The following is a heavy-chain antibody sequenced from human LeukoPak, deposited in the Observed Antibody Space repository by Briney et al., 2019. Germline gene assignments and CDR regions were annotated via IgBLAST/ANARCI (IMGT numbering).Heavy chain of an antibody. V-gene: IGHV4-59*01. CDR1: GDSISTCH. J-gene: IGHJ4*02. CDR2: MQSSGNS. Sequence: SDTLSLTCSVSGDSISTCHWNWIRKPPGKGLEWIAFMQSSGNSNYNPSLKSRVTMFVDTSKNQFVLNLRSVTAADTAVYYCARDKRHSYGRYFDHWGQGMLVTVSS. D-gene: IGHD5-18*01. CDR3: ARDKRHSYGRYFDH.